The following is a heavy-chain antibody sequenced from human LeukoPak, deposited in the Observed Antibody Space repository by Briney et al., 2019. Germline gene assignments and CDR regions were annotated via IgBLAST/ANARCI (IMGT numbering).Heavy chain of an antibody. J-gene: IGHJ4*02. V-gene: IGHV4-59*11. Sequence: PSETLSLTCSVSGGSIRSHYWNWIRQPPGKGLEWLGHIYYSGSTYYNASLKSRITISVDTSKNQFSLRLSSVTAADTAVYYCARERWEGGSYVMGFDYWGQGALVTVSS. D-gene: IGHD1-26*01. CDR1: GGSIRSHY. CDR2: IYYSGST. CDR3: ARERWEGGSYVMGFDY.